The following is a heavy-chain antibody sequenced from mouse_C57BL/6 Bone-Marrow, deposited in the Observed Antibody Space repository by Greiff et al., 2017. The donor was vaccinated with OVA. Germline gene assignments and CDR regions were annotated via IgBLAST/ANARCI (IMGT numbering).Heavy chain of an antibody. CDR2: IYPKSGTT. CDR1: GYSFTAYN. Sequence: VQLQHSGPELVKPGASVKISCKASGYSFTAYNMNWVKQSNGKSLEWIGVIYPKSGTTSYHQKFKGKATLTVDKSSSTAYMQRSGLTSEDSAVYYGARCKYYYSSCDYWGQGTTLTVSS. J-gene: IGHJ2*01. V-gene: IGHV1-39*01. D-gene: IGHD1-1*01. CDR3: ARCKYYYSSCDY.